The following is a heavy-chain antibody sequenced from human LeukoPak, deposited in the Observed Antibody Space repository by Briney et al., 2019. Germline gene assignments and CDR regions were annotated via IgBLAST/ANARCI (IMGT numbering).Heavy chain of an antibody. J-gene: IGHJ6*03. Sequence: SETLSLTCGAAGGATTNNNWNWIRQAPGKGRVWRGYIYYTGSTTYNPAVKSRITISLDTSKKQISLKLRSVTAADTAVYYCARLHHDYGSGTYGGAYNYYMDVWGKGTTVTVSS. CDR1: GGATTNNN. CDR2: IYYTGST. D-gene: IGHD3-10*01. CDR3: ARLHHDYGSGTYGGAYNYYMDV. V-gene: IGHV4-59*01.